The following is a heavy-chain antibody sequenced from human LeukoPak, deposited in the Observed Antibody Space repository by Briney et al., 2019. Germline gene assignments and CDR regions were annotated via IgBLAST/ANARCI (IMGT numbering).Heavy chain of an antibody. Sequence: GGSLRLSCAASGFTFRSYWMSWVRQAPGKGLERVGFIRSKAYGGTTEYAASVKGRFTISRDDSKSIAYLQMNSLKTEDTAVYYCTRDSYNFDYWGQGTLVTVSS. D-gene: IGHD5-18*01. J-gene: IGHJ4*02. CDR2: IRSKAYGGTT. CDR3: TRDSYNFDY. CDR1: GFTFRSYW. V-gene: IGHV3-49*04.